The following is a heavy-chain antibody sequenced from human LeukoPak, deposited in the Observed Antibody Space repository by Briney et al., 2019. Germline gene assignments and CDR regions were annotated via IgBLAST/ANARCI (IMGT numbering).Heavy chain of an antibody. CDR2: IYYSGST. CDR3: ARGASSWYYYNIPPSSGMDV. CDR1: GGSFSGYS. V-gene: IGHV4-59*01. Sequence: PSETLSLTCAVYGGSFSGYSWGWIRQPPGKGLEWIGYIYYSGSTNYNPSLKSRVTISVDTSKNQFSLKLSSVTAADTAVYYCARGASSWYYYNIPPSSGMDVWGQGTTVTVSS. J-gene: IGHJ6*02. D-gene: IGHD6-13*01.